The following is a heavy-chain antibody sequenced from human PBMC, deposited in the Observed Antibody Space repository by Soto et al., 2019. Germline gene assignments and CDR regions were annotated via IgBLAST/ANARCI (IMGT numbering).Heavy chain of an antibody. CDR1: GASISSGGYS. CDR2: IYDNGNT. CDR3: ARMGGWFGP. V-gene: IGHV4-30-2*01. D-gene: IGHD3-16*01. J-gene: IGHJ5*02. Sequence: QLQLQESGSGLVKPSQTLSLTCAVSGASISSGGYSWNWIRQPPGKGLEWIGYIYDNGNTYYNPSLKSRVTISVAKSRNQFSLNLTSVTAADTAVYFCARMGGWFGPWGQGTLVTVSA.